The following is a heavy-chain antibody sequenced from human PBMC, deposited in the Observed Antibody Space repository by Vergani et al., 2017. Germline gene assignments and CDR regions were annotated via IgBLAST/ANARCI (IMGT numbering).Heavy chain of an antibody. V-gene: IGHV1-8*01. CDR3: ARGGPEIVVVPAAIQVYYYYYYGMDV. Sequence: QVQLVQSGAEVKKPGASVKVSCKASGYTFTSYDINWVRQATGQGLEWMGWMNPNSGNTGYAQKFQGRVTMTRNTSISTAYVELSSLRSEDTAVYYCARGGPEIVVVPAAIQVYYYYYYGMDVWSQGTTVTVSS. J-gene: IGHJ6*02. CDR1: GYTFTSYD. D-gene: IGHD2-2*02. CDR2: MNPNSGNT.